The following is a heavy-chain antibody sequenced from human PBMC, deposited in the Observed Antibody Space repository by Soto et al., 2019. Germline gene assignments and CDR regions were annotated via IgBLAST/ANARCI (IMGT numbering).Heavy chain of an antibody. CDR1: GFPFDNYA. V-gene: IGHV3-23*01. J-gene: IGHJ4*01. D-gene: IGHD3-3*01. CDR2: VSGSGTNT. Sequence: GGSLRLSCAASGFPFDNYAMSWVRQAPGKGLEWVSGVSGSGTNTYYADSVKGRFAISRDNSKNTLYLQMNSLIAEDTAVYFCAQIKPAWEVGCFGYLGHGTMVTVSS. CDR3: AQIKPAWEVGCFGY.